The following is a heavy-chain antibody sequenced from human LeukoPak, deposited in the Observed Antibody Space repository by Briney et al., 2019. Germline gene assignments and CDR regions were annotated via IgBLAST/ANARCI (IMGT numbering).Heavy chain of an antibody. CDR3: ARDPPLITAAGSRYFQH. D-gene: IGHD6-13*01. CDR2: ISYDGSNK. CDR1: GVTFSSYA. V-gene: IGHV3-30-3*01. Sequence: GGSLRLSCAASGVTFSSYAMHWVRKAPGKGLEWVAVISYDGSNKYYADSVKGRFTISRDNSKNTLYLQMNSLRAEDTAVYYCARDPPLITAAGSRYFQHWDQGTLVTVSS. J-gene: IGHJ1*01.